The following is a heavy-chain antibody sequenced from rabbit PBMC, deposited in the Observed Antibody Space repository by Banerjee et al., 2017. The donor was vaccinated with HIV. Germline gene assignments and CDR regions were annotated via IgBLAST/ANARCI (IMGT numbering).Heavy chain of an antibody. Sequence: QEQLEESGGDLVKPEGSLTLTCTASGFDLSSYWMCWFRQAPGKGPEWIACIYAGSSGSTYYASWAKGRFTISKTSSTTVTLQMTSLTAADTATYFCAREVDYDDYGDSVGYFNLWGQGPWSPS. J-gene: IGHJ4*01. CDR3: AREVDYDDYGDSVGYFNL. V-gene: IGHV1S45*01. CDR2: IYAGSSGST. D-gene: IGHD2-1*01. CDR1: GFDLSSYW.